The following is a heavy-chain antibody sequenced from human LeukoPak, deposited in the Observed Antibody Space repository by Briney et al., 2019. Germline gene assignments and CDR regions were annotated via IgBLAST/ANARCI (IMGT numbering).Heavy chain of an antibody. CDR3: ASVPLDLNYYYYMDV. CDR1: GGSISSYY. Sequence: KPSETLSLTCTVSGGSISSYYWSWIRQPPGKGLEWVGYIYYSGSTNYNPSLKSRVTISVDTSKNQFSLKLSSVTAADTAVYYCASVPLDLNYYYYMDVWGKGTTVTVSS. V-gene: IGHV4-59*01. CDR2: IYYSGST. J-gene: IGHJ6*03. D-gene: IGHD6-6*01.